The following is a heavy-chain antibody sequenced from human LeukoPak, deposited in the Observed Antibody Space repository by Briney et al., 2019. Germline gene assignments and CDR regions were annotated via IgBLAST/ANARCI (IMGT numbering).Heavy chain of an antibody. CDR2: IYYSGST. Sequence: SETLSLTCTVSGGSIGSYYWSWIRQPPGKGLEWIGYIYYSGSTNYNPSLKSRVTISVDTSKNHFSLKLSSVTSADTAVYYCARGYSSGWYRFDPWGQGTLVTVSS. V-gene: IGHV4-59*01. CDR1: GGSIGSYY. D-gene: IGHD6-19*01. J-gene: IGHJ5*02. CDR3: ARGYSSGWYRFDP.